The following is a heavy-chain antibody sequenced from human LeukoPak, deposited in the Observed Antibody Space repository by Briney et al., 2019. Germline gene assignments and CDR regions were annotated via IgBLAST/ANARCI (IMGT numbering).Heavy chain of an antibody. J-gene: IGHJ3*02. V-gene: IGHV3-66*01. CDR3: ARDTTVDGAFDI. Sequence: GGSLRLSCAASGFTVSNNYMTWVRQAAGKGLAWVSVIYSGGSTYYADSVKGRFTISRDNSKNTMYLQMNSLRAEDTAVYFCARDTTVDGAFDIWGQGTMVTVSS. CDR2: IYSGGST. CDR1: GFTVSNNY. D-gene: IGHD4-23*01.